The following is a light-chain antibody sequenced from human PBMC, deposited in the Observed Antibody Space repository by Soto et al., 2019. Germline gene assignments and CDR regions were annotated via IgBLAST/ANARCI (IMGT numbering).Light chain of an antibody. CDR1: QSIRSS. J-gene: IGKJ4*01. CDR2: GAS. CDR3: QQYHSSPLT. Sequence: EIVMTQSPATLSMSPGERATLSCRASQSIRSSLAWYQQKPGQAPRLLIYGASTRATGVPASISGSGSGTEFTLTISSLQSEHFAVYYCQQYHSSPLTFGGGTKVEIK. V-gene: IGKV3-15*01.